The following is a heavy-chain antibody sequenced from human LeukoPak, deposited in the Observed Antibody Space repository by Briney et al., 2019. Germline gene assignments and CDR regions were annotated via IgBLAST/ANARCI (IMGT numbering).Heavy chain of an antibody. J-gene: IGHJ1*01. CDR3: AKPFYDILTRTSRFPFQH. V-gene: IGHV3-23*01. Sequence: PGGSLRLSCAASGFTFSSYAMSWVRQAPGKGLEWVSAISGSGGSTYYADSVKGRFTISRDNSKNTLYLQMNSLRAEDTAVYYCAKPFYDILTRTSRFPFQHWGQGTLVTVSS. CDR2: ISGSGGST. CDR1: GFTFSSYA. D-gene: IGHD3-9*01.